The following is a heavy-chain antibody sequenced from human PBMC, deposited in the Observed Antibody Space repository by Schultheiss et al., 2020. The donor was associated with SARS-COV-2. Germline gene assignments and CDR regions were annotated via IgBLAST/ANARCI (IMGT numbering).Heavy chain of an antibody. CDR1: GGSFSGYY. CDR2: ISSSSSYI. D-gene: IGHD4-23*01. CDR3: ASEYGGNPDN. V-gene: IGHV3-21*04. J-gene: IGHJ4*02. Sequence: ETLSLTCAVYGGSFSGYYWSWIRQPPGKGLEWVSSISSSSSYIYYADSVKGRFTISRDNAKNSLYLQMNSLRAEDTAVYYCASEYGGNPDNWGQGILVTVSS.